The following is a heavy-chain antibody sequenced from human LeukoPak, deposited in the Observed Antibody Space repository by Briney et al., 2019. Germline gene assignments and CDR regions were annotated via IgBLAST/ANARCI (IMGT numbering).Heavy chain of an antibody. J-gene: IGHJ6*03. D-gene: IGHD5-18*01. V-gene: IGHV1-8*01. CDR1: GYTFTSYD. CDR2: MNPISGNT. Sequence: ASVKVSCKASGYTFTSYDINWVRQATGQGLEWMGWMNPISGNTGHAQKFQGRVTMTKDTSISTAYMELSSLRSEDTAVYYCARGPPIRGYRYGYDTGYYYSYSMDVWGKGTTVTISS. CDR3: ARGPPIRGYRYGYDTGYYYSYSMDV.